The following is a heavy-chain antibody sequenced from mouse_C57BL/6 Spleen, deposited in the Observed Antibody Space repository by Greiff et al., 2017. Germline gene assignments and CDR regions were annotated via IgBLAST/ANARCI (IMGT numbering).Heavy chain of an antibody. CDR2: INSGGSYT. V-gene: IGHV5-6*01. J-gene: IGHJ4*01. CDR3: ARQRAMDY. Sequence: EVKVVESGGDLVKPGGSLKLSCAASGFTFSSYGMSWVRQTPDKRLEWVATINSGGSYTYYPDSVKGRFTISRDNAKNTLYLQMSSLKSEDTAMYYCARQRAMDYWGQGTSVTVSS. CDR1: GFTFSSYG.